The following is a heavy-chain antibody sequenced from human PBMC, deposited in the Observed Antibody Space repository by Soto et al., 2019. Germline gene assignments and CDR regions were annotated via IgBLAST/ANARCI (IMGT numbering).Heavy chain of an antibody. J-gene: IGHJ4*02. CDR3: ARWGYCSSTSCYDVANFDY. Sequence: PSETLSLTCAVSGGSISSSNWWSWVRQPPGKGLEWIGEIYHSGSTNYNPSLKSRVTISVDKSKNQFSLKLSSVTAADTAVYYCARWGYCSSTSCYDVANFDYWGQGTLVTVSS. D-gene: IGHD2-2*01. V-gene: IGHV4-4*02. CDR2: IYHSGST. CDR1: GGSISSSNW.